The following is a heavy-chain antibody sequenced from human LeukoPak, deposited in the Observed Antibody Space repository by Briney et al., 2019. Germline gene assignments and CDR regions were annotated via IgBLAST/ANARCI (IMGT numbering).Heavy chain of an antibody. CDR2: ISWNSGSI. D-gene: IGHD1-26*01. CDR1: GFTFDDYA. V-gene: IGHV3-9*01. J-gene: IGHJ4*02. Sequence: GGSLRLSCAASGFTFDDYAMHWVRHAPGKGLEWVSGISWNSGSIGYADSVKGRFTISRDNAKNSLYLQMNSLRAEDTALYYCAKDPTSIVGASYNYFDYWGQGTLVTVSS. CDR3: AKDPTSIVGASYNYFDY.